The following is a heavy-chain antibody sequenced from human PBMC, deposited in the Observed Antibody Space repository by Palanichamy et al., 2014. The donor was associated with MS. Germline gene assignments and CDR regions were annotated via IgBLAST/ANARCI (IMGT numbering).Heavy chain of an antibody. V-gene: IGHV4-39*01. CDR3: ASRRRIYGDYSD. J-gene: IGHJ4*02. Sequence: QLQLQESGPGLVKPSETLSLTCTVSGGSISSSSYYWGWMRQPPGKGLEWIGTFYYTGSTYYNPSLKSRVTISVDTSKNQFSLKLSSVTAADTAVYYCASRRRIYGDYSDWGQGTLVTVSS. D-gene: IGHD4-17*01. CDR1: GGSISSSSYY. CDR2: FYYTGST.